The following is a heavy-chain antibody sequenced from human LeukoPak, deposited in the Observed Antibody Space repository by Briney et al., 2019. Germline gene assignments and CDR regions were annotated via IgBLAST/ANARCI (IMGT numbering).Heavy chain of an antibody. CDR1: GYTFTSYG. CDR2: ISAYNGNT. V-gene: IGHV1-18*01. Sequence: ASVKVSCKASGYTFTSYGISWVRQAPGQGLEWMGWISAYNGNTNYAQNLQGRVTMTTDTSTSTAYMELRSLRSDETAVYYCARRGRYYGANWFDPWGQGTLVTVSS. J-gene: IGHJ5*02. CDR3: ARRGRYYGANWFDP. D-gene: IGHD3-10*01.